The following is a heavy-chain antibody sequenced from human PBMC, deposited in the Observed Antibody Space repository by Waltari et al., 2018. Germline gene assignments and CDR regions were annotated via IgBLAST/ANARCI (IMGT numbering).Heavy chain of an antibody. V-gene: IGHV1-69*01. J-gene: IGHJ6*02. CDR2: IIPVFGTP. CDR3: ARDHFVVVTAIDYYYGMDV. Sequence: QVQLVQSGAEVKKPVSSVMVSCKASGGTFINSAISWVRQAPGQGLEWMGGIIPVFGTPHYAQKCQGRVTITADESTNTAYMELSSLRSEDTAVYYCARDHFVVVTAIDYYYGMDVWGQGTTVTVSS. CDR1: GGTFINSA. D-gene: IGHD2-21*02.